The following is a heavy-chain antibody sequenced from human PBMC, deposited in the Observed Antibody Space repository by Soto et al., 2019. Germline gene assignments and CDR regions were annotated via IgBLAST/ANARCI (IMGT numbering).Heavy chain of an antibody. Sequence: QLVESGGGLVQPGGSLRLSCAASGFSVSNNYMKWVRQAPGKWLEWVSLIYSGGSTYYADSVKGRFTISRDNSKNTLFLQMNSLRVEDTAVYYCARDRGYRWGQGTMVTFSS. CDR3: ARDRGYR. CDR1: GFSVSNNY. D-gene: IGHD5-12*01. J-gene: IGHJ3*01. V-gene: IGHV3-66*01. CDR2: IYSGGST.